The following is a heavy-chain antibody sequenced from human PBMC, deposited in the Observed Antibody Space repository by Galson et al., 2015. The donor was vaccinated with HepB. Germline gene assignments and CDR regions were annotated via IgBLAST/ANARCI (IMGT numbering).Heavy chain of an antibody. D-gene: IGHD3-22*01. CDR3: ASGGIGTMIGNP. V-gene: IGHV1-46*01. Sequence: SVKVSCKASGYTFTSYYMHWVRQAPGQGLEWMGIINPSGGSTSYAQKFQGRVTMTRDTSTSTVYMELSCLRSEDTAVYYCASGGIGTMIGNPWGQGTLVTVSS. CDR2: INPSGGST. CDR1: GYTFTSYY. J-gene: IGHJ5*02.